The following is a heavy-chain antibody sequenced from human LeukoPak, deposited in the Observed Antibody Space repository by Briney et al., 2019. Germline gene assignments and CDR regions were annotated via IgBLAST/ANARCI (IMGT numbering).Heavy chain of an antibody. D-gene: IGHD3-3*01. CDR2: IYSGGST. V-gene: IGHV3-53*01. CDR3: ARVLENYDFWSGYPNYYYYMDV. J-gene: IGHJ6*03. Sequence: GGSLRLSCAASGFTVSNNYMSLVRQAPGKGLEWVSVIYSGGSTYYADSVKGRFTISRDNSKNTLYLQMNSLRAEDTAVYYCARVLENYDFWSGYPNYYYYMDVWGKGTTVTVSS. CDR1: GFTVSNNY.